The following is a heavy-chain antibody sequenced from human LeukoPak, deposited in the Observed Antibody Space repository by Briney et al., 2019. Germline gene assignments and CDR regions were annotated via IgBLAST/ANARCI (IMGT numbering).Heavy chain of an antibody. CDR3: ARDVGYYDSSGYTLDY. V-gene: IGHV3-33*08. Sequence: HPGGSLRLSCAASGFTFSSYGMHWVRQAPGKGLEWVAVIWYDGSNKYYADSVKGRFTISRDNSKNTLYLQMNSLRAEDTAVYYCARDVGYYDSSGYTLDYWGQGTLVTVSS. D-gene: IGHD3-22*01. CDR1: GFTFSSYG. CDR2: IWYDGSNK. J-gene: IGHJ4*02.